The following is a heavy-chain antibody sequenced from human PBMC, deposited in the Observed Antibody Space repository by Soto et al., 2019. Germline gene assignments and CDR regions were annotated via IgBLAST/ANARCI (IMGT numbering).Heavy chain of an antibody. CDR1: GGTFSSYA. CDR2: IIAILATA. D-gene: IGHD3-22*01. J-gene: IGHJ3*01. CDR3: ARERGGAIIVGVTGTFYV. V-gene: IGHV1-69*01. Sequence: QVQLVQSGAAVKKPGSSVKVSCKASGGTFSSYAISWVRQAPAPGLECKGGIIAILATANYAETFQGRVTITADESTSTAYMELSSLRSEDTAVYYCARERGGAIIVGVTGTFYVWGQGTLVTVSS.